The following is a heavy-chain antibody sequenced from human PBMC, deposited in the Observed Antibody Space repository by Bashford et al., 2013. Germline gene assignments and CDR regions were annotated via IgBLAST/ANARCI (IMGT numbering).Heavy chain of an antibody. V-gene: IGHV1-18*01. CDR2: ISAYNGKR. D-gene: IGHD5-12*01. CDR3: AKSNSGADLWFGNEAFDV. CDR1: LHLSNFG. Sequence: VASVKVSLQGFWLHLSNFGFAWVRQAPGQGLEWMGWISAYNGKRYHAQKLQGRLTMTTDRSTNTAFMELRSLRSDDTAVYFCAKSNSGADLWFGNEAFDVWGQGTMVTVSS. J-gene: IGHJ3*01.